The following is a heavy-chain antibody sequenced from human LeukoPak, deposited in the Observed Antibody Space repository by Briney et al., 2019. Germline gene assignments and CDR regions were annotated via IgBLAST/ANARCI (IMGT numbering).Heavy chain of an antibody. D-gene: IGHD2-2*01. CDR2: IYHSGST. CDR1: GGSISGYY. V-gene: IGHV4-59*01. Sequence: SETLSLTCTVSGGSISGYYWTWIRQPPGKGLEWIGYIYHSGSTTYNPSLKSRVTTSVDMSKNQFSLKLSSVTAADTAVYYCAKLRGGYCSSTSCYPDYWGQGTLVTVSS. J-gene: IGHJ4*02. CDR3: AKLRGGYCSSTSCYPDY.